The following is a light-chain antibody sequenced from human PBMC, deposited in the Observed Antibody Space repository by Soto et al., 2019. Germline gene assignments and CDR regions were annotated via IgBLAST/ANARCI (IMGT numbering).Light chain of an antibody. CDR1: QSVSSN. V-gene: IGKV3-15*01. J-gene: IGKJ1*01. Sequence: EIVMTQSPATLSVSPGERATLSCRASQSVSSNLAWYQQKPGQAARLLIYGASTRATGIPARFSGSGSGTEFTLSISSLQSEDFAVYYCQQYNMFGQETKVDIK. CDR2: GAS. CDR3: QQYNM.